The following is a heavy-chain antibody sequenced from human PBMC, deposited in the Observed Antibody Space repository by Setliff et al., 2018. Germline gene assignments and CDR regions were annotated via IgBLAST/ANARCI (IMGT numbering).Heavy chain of an antibody. J-gene: IGHJ6*03. Sequence: NPSETLSLTCTVSGSSFSSYSWSWIRQPPGKGLEWIGYKYYSGSTNSNPSLKSRVTISVDTSKNQFSLKLSSVTAADTAVYYCARWRVRDSGYYPRLSDMDVWGKGTTVTV. CDR1: GSSFSSYS. CDR2: KYYSGST. D-gene: IGHD3-22*01. CDR3: ARWRVRDSGYYPRLSDMDV. V-gene: IGHV4-59*08.